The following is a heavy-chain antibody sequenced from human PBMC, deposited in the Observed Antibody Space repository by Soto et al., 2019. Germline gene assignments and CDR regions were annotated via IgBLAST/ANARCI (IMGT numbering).Heavy chain of an antibody. Sequence: QPGGSLRLSCAASGFTFSYYDMHWVRQAPGKGLEWVSAIGTAADPYYADSLKGRFTISRENAKNSLYLQMHSLGAGDTAVYYCARGYNPLGDYFYGMDFWGRGTTVTVSS. CDR1: GFTFSYYD. J-gene: IGHJ6*02. CDR2: IGTAADP. V-gene: IGHV3-13*05. CDR3: ARGYNPLGDYFYGMDF. D-gene: IGHD1-1*01.